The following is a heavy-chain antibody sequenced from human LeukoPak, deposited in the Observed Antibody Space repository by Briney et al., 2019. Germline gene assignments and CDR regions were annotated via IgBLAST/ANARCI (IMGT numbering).Heavy chain of an antibody. D-gene: IGHD6-13*01. Sequence: GASVKVSCKASGYTFTSYAMHWVRQAPGQRLEWMGWINTNTGNPTYAQGFTGRFVFSLDTSVSTAYLQISSLKAEDTAVYYCARGPLDSSSWFHPVRLGVDYWGQGTLVTVSS. CDR2: INTNTGNP. V-gene: IGHV7-4-1*02. J-gene: IGHJ4*02. CDR1: GYTFTSYA. CDR3: ARGPLDSSSWFHPVRLGVDY.